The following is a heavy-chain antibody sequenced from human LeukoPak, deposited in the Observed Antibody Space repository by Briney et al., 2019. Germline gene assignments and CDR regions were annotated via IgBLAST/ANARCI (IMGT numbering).Heavy chain of an antibody. CDR2: IYYSGST. CDR3: ASLRWTSRNYYFDY. D-gene: IGHD3/OR15-3a*01. V-gene: IGHV4-39*01. J-gene: IGHJ4*02. Sequence: PGGSPRLSCAASGFTFSSYAMSWVRQAPGKGLEWIGIIYYSGSTYYNPSLNSRVTISVDTSKNQFSLRLTSVTAADTAVYYCASLRWTSRNYYFDYWGQGTLVTVSS. CDR1: GFTFSSYA.